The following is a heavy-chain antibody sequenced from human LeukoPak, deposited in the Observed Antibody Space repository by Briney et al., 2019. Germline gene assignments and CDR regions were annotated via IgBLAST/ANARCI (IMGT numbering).Heavy chain of an antibody. Sequence: SSETLSLTCTVSGGSISSYYWSWIRQPPGKGLEWIEYIYYSGTTNYNPSLKSRVTILVDTSKNQFSLNLSSVTAADTAVYYCARRGIAAAGYDYWGQGTLVTVSS. V-gene: IGHV4-59*08. J-gene: IGHJ4*02. CDR3: ARRGIAAAGYDY. CDR2: IYYSGTT. CDR1: GGSISSYY. D-gene: IGHD6-13*01.